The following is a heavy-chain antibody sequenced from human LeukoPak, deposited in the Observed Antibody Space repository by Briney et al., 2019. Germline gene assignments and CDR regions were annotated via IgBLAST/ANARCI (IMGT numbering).Heavy chain of an antibody. CDR3: ARALPSSSHTSFDY. Sequence: GGSLRLSCAASGFTVSSEYMSWVRQAPGKGLEWVSIIYSGGTTYYADSVKGRFTTSRDISKNTVYLQMNNLRAEDTALFYCARALPSSSHTSFDYWGQGALVTVSS. V-gene: IGHV3-66*01. D-gene: IGHD2-2*01. CDR1: GFTVSSEY. CDR2: IYSGGTT. J-gene: IGHJ4*02.